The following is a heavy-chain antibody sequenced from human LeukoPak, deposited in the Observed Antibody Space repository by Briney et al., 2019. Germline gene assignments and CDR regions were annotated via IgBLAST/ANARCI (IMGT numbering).Heavy chain of an antibody. V-gene: IGHV4-38-2*02. CDR2: INHSGST. Sequence: PSETLSLTCTVSGYSISSGYYWGWLRQPPGKGLEWIGEINHSGSTNYNPSLKSRVTISVDTSKNQFSLKLNSVTAADTAVYYCARRGPPLLWFGELSKPRFDYWGQGTLVTVSS. CDR3: ARRGPPLLWFGELSKPRFDY. D-gene: IGHD3-10*01. CDR1: GYSISSGYY. J-gene: IGHJ4*02.